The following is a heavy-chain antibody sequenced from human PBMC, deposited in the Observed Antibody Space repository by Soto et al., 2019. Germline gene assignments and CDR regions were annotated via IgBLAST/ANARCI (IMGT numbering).Heavy chain of an antibody. D-gene: IGHD3-9*01. CDR2: IYYSGST. CDR1: GGSISSSSYY. CDR3: ARLFGTMDWLWY. V-gene: IGHV4-39*01. J-gene: IGHJ4*02. Sequence: SETLSLTCTVSGGSISSSSYYWGWIRQPPGKGLEWIGSIYYSGSTYYNPSLKSRVTISVDTSKNQFSLKLSSVTAADTAVYYCARLFGTMDWLWYWAQGTLVTVSS.